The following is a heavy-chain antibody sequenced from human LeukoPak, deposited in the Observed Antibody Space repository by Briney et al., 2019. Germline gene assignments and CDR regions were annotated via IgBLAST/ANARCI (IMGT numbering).Heavy chain of an antibody. CDR3: AKDLEYYYDSSGCFDY. CDR2: ISGSGGST. J-gene: IGHJ4*02. Sequence: PGGSLRLSCAASGFTFSSYDMSWVRQAPGKGLEWVSAISGSGGSTYYADSVKGRFTISRDNSKNTLYLQMNSLRAEDTAVYYCAKDLEYYYDSSGCFDYWGQGTLVTVSS. V-gene: IGHV3-23*01. D-gene: IGHD3-22*01. CDR1: GFTFSSYD.